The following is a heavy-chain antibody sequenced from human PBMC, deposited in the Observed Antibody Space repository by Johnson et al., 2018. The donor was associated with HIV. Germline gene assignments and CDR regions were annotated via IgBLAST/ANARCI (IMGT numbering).Heavy chain of an antibody. D-gene: IGHD4-11*01. CDR1: GFTVSSNY. CDR3: AKGRRDYNIDAFDI. J-gene: IGHJ3*02. V-gene: IGHV3-23*04. Sequence: VQLVESGGGVVQPGRSLRLSCAASGFTVSSNYMSWVRQAPGKGLEWVSAIRGSGGSTYYADSVKGRFTISRDNSKNTLYLQMNSLRAEDTAVYYCAKGRRDYNIDAFDISGQGTMVTVSS. CDR2: IRGSGGST.